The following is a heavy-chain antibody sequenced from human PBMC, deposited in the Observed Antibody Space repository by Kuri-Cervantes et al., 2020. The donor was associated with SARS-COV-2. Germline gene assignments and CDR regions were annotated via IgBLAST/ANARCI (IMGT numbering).Heavy chain of an antibody. CDR3: AKVAEEDSSGWYPDYYYGMDV. Sequence: LSLTCAASGFTFSSYGMHWVRQAPGKGLEWVAVISYDGSNKYYADSVKGRFTISRDNSKNTLYLQMNSLRAEGTAVYYCAKVAEEDSSGWYPDYYYGMDVWGQGTTVTVSS. D-gene: IGHD6-19*01. CDR1: GFTFSSYG. V-gene: IGHV3-30*18. J-gene: IGHJ6*02. CDR2: ISYDGSNK.